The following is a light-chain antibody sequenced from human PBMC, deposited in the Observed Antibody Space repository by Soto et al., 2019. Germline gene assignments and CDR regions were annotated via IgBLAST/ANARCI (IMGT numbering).Light chain of an antibody. V-gene: IGKV1-39*01. Sequence: DILLTQSPSSLSASVGDRVTITCRASQTIRSFLNWYQHKPGKAPNLLIYSASTLQGGVPSRFSGSGSGTDFTLTISSLLPDDFATYYCQQSYSFPWTFGQGTKVTI. CDR2: SAS. CDR1: QTIRSF. J-gene: IGKJ1*01. CDR3: QQSYSFPWT.